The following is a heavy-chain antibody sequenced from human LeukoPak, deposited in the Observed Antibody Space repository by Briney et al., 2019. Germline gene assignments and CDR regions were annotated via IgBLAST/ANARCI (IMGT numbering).Heavy chain of an antibody. CDR3: AREAAATTRAFDY. J-gene: IGHJ4*02. D-gene: IGHD1-1*01. Sequence: QPGRSLRLSCAASGFTFSSYGMHWVRQAPGEGLEWVAVIWYDGSNKYYADSVKGRFTISRDNSKNTLYLQMNSLRAEDTAVYYCAREAAATTRAFDYWGQGTLVTVSS. CDR2: IWYDGSNK. V-gene: IGHV3-33*01. CDR1: GFTFSSYG.